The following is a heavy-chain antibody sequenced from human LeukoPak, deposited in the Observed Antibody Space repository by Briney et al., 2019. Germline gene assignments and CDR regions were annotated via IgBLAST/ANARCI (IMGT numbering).Heavy chain of an antibody. CDR1: GFTFSDYY. CDR3: ARVRSSSWARYFDY. Sequence: GGSLRLSCAASGFTFSDYYMSWIRQAPGKGLEWVSYISSSGSTIYYADSVKGRFTISRDNAKNSLYLQMNSLRAEDTAVYCCARVRSSSWARYFDYWGQGTLVTVSS. CDR2: ISSSGSTI. V-gene: IGHV3-11*01. D-gene: IGHD6-13*01. J-gene: IGHJ4*02.